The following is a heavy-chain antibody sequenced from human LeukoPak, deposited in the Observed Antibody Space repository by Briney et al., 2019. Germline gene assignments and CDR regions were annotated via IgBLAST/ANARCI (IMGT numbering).Heavy chain of an antibody. J-gene: IGHJ4*02. CDR2: INPNNGGT. D-gene: IGHD6-6*01. Sequence: VASVKVSCRASGGTFSSYAISWVRQAPGQGLEWMGWINPNNGGTNYAQSFQGRVTMTRHTSITTAYMELSSLRSGDTAVYYCARGPSTAAFDYWGQGTLVTVSS. CDR3: ARGPSTAAFDY. V-gene: IGHV1-2*02. CDR1: GGTFSSYA.